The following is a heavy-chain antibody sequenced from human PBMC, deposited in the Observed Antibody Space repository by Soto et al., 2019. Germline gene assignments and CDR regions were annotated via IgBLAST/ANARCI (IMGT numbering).Heavy chain of an antibody. V-gene: IGHV3-7*01. CDR1: GFIFSNYY. Sequence: EVQLVESGGGLVQPGGSLRLSCAASGFIFSNYYMSWVRQAPGKGLEWVANMNQDGSDRRYVDSVKGRFIISRDNAKNSLYLQMNSLRAEDTAVYYCARVEGGTYDYWGQGTLVTVSS. CDR3: ARVEGGTYDY. J-gene: IGHJ4*02. CDR2: MNQDGSDR. D-gene: IGHD3-16*01.